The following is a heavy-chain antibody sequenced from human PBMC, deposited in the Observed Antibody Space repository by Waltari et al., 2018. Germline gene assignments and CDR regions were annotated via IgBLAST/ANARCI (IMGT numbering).Heavy chain of an antibody. CDR3: GRREGSVTMVRGIDY. J-gene: IGHJ4*02. CDR2: INSDGSGT. Sequence: WGGQGAGKGLVWVSRINSDGSGTSDADSVKGRFTISRDKAKNTLYLQMNSLRAEDTAVYYCGRREGSVTMVRGIDYWGQGTLVTVSS. D-gene: IGHD3-10*01. V-gene: IGHV3-74*01.